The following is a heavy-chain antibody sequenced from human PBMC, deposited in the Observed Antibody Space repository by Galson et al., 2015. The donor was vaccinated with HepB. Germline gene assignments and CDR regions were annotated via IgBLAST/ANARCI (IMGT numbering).Heavy chain of an antibody. Sequence: SLRLSCAASGFSFIGHSMNWVRHSPGKGLEWLAYISPGGTKYYADSARGRFTISRDNAKKSMYLHMSSLRVEDTGIYYCARNPASYDYYNMDVWGQGTTVTVSS. CDR2: ISPGGTK. D-gene: IGHD6-25*01. CDR1: GFSFIGHS. CDR3: ARNPASYDYYNMDV. V-gene: IGHV3-48*01. J-gene: IGHJ6*02.